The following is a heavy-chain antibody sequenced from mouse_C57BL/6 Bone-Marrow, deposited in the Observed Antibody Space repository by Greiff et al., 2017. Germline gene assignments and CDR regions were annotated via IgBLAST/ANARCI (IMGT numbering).Heavy chain of an antibody. V-gene: IGHV5-4*01. CDR2: ISDGGSYT. CDR3: GGDWERYAMDY. CDR1: GFTFSSYA. J-gene: IGHJ4*01. D-gene: IGHD4-1*01. Sequence: EVQVVESGGGLVKPGGSLKLSCAASGFTFSSYAMSWVRQTPEKRLEWVATISDGGSYTYYPDNVKGRYTISRDNAKNNLYLQMSHLKSEDTAMCYCGGDWERYAMDYWGQGTSVTVSS.